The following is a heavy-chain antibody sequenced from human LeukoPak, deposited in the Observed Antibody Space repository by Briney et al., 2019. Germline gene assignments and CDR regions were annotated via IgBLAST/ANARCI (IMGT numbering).Heavy chain of an antibody. CDR1: GYAFNSYG. CDR3: ASYYCSGGRCYGHYYYGMDV. CDR2: ISVYNGNT. V-gene: IGHV1-18*01. J-gene: IGHJ6*02. D-gene: IGHD2-15*01. Sequence: GASVKVSCKTSGYAFNSYGISWVRQAPGQGLEWMGLISVYNGNTNYAQKFQGRVSMTTDTPTTTAYMELRSLRSDDTAVYYCASYYCSGGRCYGHYYYGMDVWGQGTTVTVSS.